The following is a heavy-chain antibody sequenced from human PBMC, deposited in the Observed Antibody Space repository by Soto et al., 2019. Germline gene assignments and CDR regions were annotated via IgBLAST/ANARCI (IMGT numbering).Heavy chain of an antibody. CDR3: ARGGVLRYFDWFRPFDY. CDR1: GHTFTGYY. V-gene: IGHV1-8*02. D-gene: IGHD3-9*01. CDR2: MNPNSGNT. Sequence: ASVKVSCKASGHTFTGYYVNWVRQATGQGLEWMGWMNPNSGNTGYAQKFQGRVTMTRSTSISTAYMELSSLRSEDTAVYYCARGGVLRYFDWFRPFDYWGQGTLVTVSS. J-gene: IGHJ4*02.